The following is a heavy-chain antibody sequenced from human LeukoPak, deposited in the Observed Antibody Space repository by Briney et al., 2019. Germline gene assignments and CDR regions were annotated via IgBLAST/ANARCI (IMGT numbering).Heavy chain of an antibody. D-gene: IGHD3-9*01. CDR2: ISAYNGNT. CDR1: GYTFTSYG. V-gene: IGHV1-18*01. J-gene: IGHJ4*02. Sequence: VASVKVSCKASGYTFTSYGISWVRQAPGQGLEWMGWISAYNGNTNYAQKLQGRVTMTTDTSTSTAYMELRSLRSDDTAVYYCARDISFSRYFDWIDYWGQGTLVTVSS. CDR3: ARDISFSRYFDWIDY.